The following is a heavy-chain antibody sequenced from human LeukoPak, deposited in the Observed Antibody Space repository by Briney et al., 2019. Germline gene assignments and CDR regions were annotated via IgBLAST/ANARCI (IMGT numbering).Heavy chain of an antibody. CDR1: GYTFTSYG. CDR3: ARDGCSSTSCYTALYAGGGGFDY. J-gene: IGHJ4*02. V-gene: IGHV1-18*01. CDR2: ISAYNGNT. D-gene: IGHD2-2*02. Sequence: ASVEVSCKASGYTFTSYGISWVRQAPGQGLEWMGWISAYNGNTNYAQKLQGRVTMTTDTSTSTAYMELRSLRSDDTAVYYCARDGCSSTSCYTALYAGGGGFDYWGQGTLVTVSS.